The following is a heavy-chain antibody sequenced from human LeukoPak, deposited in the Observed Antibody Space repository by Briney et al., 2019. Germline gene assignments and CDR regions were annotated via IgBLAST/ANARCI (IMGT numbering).Heavy chain of an antibody. CDR1: GYSFTNYW. D-gene: IGHD3-22*01. CDR3: ARLTTSAGSYYYYAMDV. V-gene: IGHV5-51*01. J-gene: IGHJ6*02. CDR2: IYPGDSGT. Sequence: GESLKISCKGSGYSFTNYWIGWVRQMPGKGLEWMGIIYPGDSGTRYSPSFQGQVTISADKSISTAYLQWSSLKASDTAIYYCARLTTSAGSYYYYAMDVWGQGTTVTVSS.